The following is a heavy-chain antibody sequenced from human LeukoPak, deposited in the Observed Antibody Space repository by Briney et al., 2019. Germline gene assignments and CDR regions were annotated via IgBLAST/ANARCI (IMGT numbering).Heavy chain of an antibody. CDR2: FYFSEST. V-gene: IGHV4-30-4*01. CDR3: ASSIQNDAFDI. Sequence: SQTLSLTCTVSGVSISSGDYYWSWIRQPPGKGLEWIGYFYFSESTFYNPSLRSRVTISGDTSKNQLSQKLSSVTAADTAVYYCASSIQNDAFDIWGQGTMVTVSS. CDR1: GVSISSGDYY. D-gene: IGHD2-2*01. J-gene: IGHJ3*02.